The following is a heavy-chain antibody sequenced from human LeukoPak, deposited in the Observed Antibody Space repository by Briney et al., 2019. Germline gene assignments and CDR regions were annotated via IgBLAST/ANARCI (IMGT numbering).Heavy chain of an antibody. Sequence: PSETLSLTCTVSGGSISSSSYYWGWIRQPPGKGRGWIGSIYYSGSTYYNPSLKSRVTISVDTSKNQFSLKLSSVTAADTAVYYCASLGFYYNWNDIDYWGQGTLVTVSS. CDR2: IYYSGST. CDR1: GGSISSSSYY. V-gene: IGHV4-39*01. CDR3: ASLGFYYNWNDIDY. D-gene: IGHD1-1*01. J-gene: IGHJ4*02.